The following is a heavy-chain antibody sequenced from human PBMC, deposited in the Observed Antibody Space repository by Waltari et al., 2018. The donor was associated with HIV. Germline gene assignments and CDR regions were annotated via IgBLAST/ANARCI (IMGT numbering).Heavy chain of an antibody. Sequence: QVQLQESGPGLVKPSQTLSLTCTVSGGSISSGGYYWSWIRQHPGKGLAWIGYIYYSGSTYYNPSLKSRVTISGDTSKNQFSLKLSSVTAADTAVYYCARDHATIFGGGGRDYGMDVWGQGTTVTVSS. J-gene: IGHJ6*02. CDR2: IYYSGST. D-gene: IGHD3-3*01. V-gene: IGHV4-31*03. CDR3: ARDHATIFGGGGRDYGMDV. CDR1: GGSISSGGYY.